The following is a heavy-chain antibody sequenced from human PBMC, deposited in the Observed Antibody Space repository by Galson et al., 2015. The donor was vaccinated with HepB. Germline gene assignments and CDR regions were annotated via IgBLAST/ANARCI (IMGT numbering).Heavy chain of an antibody. V-gene: IGHV3-74*01. D-gene: IGHD6-13*01. J-gene: IGHJ3*02. CDR3: GRETRAAGNTSRAFDI. Sequence: SCAGSGFTFSSYWMHWVRQAPGKGLVWVSRINSDGSYTTYADSVKGRFTISRDNAKNTLYLQMNGLRPEDTAVYYCGRETRAAGNTSRAFDIWGQGTMVTVSS. CDR2: INSDGSYT. CDR1: GFTFSSYW.